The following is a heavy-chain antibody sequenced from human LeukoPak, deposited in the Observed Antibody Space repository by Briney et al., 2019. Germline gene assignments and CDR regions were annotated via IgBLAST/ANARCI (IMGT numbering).Heavy chain of an antibody. D-gene: IGHD3-10*01. CDR1: GFTFSSYH. V-gene: IGHV3-23*01. J-gene: IGHJ4*02. CDR2: ISGSGGST. Sequence: PGGSLRLSCVVSGFTFSSYHMNWVRQAPGKGLEWVSAISGSGGSTYYADSVKGRFTISRDNSKNTLYLQMNSLRAEDTAVYYCAKDQARRDVEGGYYYGSGSYYFDYWGQGTLVTVSS. CDR3: AKDQARRDVEGGYYYGSGSYYFDY.